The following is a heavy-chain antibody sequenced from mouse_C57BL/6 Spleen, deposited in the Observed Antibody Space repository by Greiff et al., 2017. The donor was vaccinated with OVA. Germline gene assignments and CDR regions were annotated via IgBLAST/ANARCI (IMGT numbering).Heavy chain of an antibody. CDR1: GFTFSSYG. V-gene: IGHV5-6*01. Sequence: EVKVVESGGDLVKPGGSLKLSCAASGFTFSSYGMSWVRQTPDKRLEWVATISSGGSYTYYPDSVKGRFTISRDNAKNTLYLQMSSLKSEDTAMYYCARQIYGSSFFDYWGQGTTLTVSS. J-gene: IGHJ2*01. CDR2: ISSGGSYT. D-gene: IGHD1-1*01. CDR3: ARQIYGSSFFDY.